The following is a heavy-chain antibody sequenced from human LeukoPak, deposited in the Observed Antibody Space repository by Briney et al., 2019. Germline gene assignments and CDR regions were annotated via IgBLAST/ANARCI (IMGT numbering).Heavy chain of an antibody. D-gene: IGHD2-2*01. Sequence: GGSLRLSCAASGFTFSNYNMNWVRQAPGKGLEWVSYISSSSNTIYYADSVKGRFTISRDNAKNSLYLQMNSLRAEDTAVYYCAKDYPALGYCTSTTCSFFDYWGQGILVTVSS. CDR1: GFTFSNYN. J-gene: IGHJ4*02. CDR2: ISSSSNTI. CDR3: AKDYPALGYCTSTTCSFFDY. V-gene: IGHV3-48*01.